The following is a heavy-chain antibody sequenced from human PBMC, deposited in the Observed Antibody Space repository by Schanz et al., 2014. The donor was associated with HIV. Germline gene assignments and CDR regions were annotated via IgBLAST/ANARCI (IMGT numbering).Heavy chain of an antibody. CDR1: EFIFSSYA. D-gene: IGHD2-15*01. CDR2: ISYDGSNK. J-gene: IGHJ4*02. Sequence: QVYLVESGGGVVQPGRSLRLSCAASEFIFSSYAMHWVRQAPGKGLEWVAAISYDGSNKYYAESVKGRFAISRGNSKNTLFLQVNSLRAEDTAVYYCARGGIWEWDQPDFDYWGQGTLVTVSS. V-gene: IGHV3-30*09. CDR3: ARGGIWEWDQPDFDY.